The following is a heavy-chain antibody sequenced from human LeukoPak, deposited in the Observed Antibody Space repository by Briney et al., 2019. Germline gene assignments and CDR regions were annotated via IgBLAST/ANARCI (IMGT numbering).Heavy chain of an antibody. D-gene: IGHD3-3*01. CDR3: ARDATAGYYDFWSGYQNWFDP. CDR2: ISSSSSYI. V-gene: IGHV3-21*04. Sequence: GGSLRLSCAASGFTFSSYSMNWVRQAPGKGLEWVSSISSSSSYIYYADSVKGRFTISRDNAKNSLYLQMNSLRAEDTAVYYCARDATAGYYDFWSGYQNWFDPWGQGTLVTVSS. CDR1: GFTFSSYS. J-gene: IGHJ5*02.